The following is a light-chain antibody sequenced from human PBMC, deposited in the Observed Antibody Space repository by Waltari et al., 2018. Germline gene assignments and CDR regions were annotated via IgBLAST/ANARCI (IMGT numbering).Light chain of an antibody. CDR2: DVR. J-gene: IGLJ2*01. Sequence: QSALPQPASVSGSPGQSITISCTGTSSDVGTYNYVPWYQQHPGKAPKTMIFDVRIRPAGVSNRFSGCKSGNTASLTISGLQAEDEADYYCSSYISSSALELFGGGTSLTVL. V-gene: IGLV2-14*03. CDR1: SSDVGTYNY. CDR3: SSYISSSALEL.